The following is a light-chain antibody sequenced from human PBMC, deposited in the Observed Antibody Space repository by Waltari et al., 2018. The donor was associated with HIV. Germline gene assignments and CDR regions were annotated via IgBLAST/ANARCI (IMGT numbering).Light chain of an antibody. J-gene: IGLJ2*01. CDR1: STDVGGYNY. V-gene: IGLV2-8*01. Sequence: QSALTQPPSASGSPGQSVTISCTGTSTDVGGYNYVSWYQQHPGKAPKLIMYEVTKRPSGVPDRFSGSKSGNTASLTVSGLQAEDEADYYCSSYAGSYYVLFGGGTKVTVL. CDR3: SSYAGSYYVL. CDR2: EVT.